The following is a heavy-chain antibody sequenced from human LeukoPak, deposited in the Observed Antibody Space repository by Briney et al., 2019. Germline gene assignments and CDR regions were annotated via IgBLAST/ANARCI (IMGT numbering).Heavy chain of an antibody. Sequence: ASVKVSCKASGYTFTSYYMHWVRQAPGHGLEWVGIINPSGGSTSYAQKFQGRVTMTRDTSASTVYMELSSLRSEDTAVYYCARGSVSGVGYYYYYMDVWGKGTTVTVSS. CDR3: ARGSVSGVGYYYYYMDV. CDR2: INPSGGST. D-gene: IGHD2-8*01. V-gene: IGHV1-46*01. CDR1: GYTFTSYY. J-gene: IGHJ6*03.